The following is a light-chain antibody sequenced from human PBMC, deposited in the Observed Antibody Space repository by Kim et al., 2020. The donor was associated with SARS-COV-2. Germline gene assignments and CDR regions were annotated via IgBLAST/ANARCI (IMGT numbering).Light chain of an antibody. V-gene: IGLV1-51*01. CDR1: GSNIRSNY. CDR3: GTWDSSLRAWV. Sequence: GQKVNISCSGSGSNIRSNYVSWYQQLPGTAPKLLIYDNDKRPSGIPDRFSGSKSGTSATLGITGLQTGDEADYYCGTWDSSLRAWVFGGGTQLTVL. CDR2: DND. J-gene: IGLJ3*02.